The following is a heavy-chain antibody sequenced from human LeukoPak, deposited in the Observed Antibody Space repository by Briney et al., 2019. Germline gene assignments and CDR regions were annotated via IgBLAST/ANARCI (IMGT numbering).Heavy chain of an antibody. CDR1: GFPFIEYS. D-gene: IGHD1-1*01. CDR2: IGIDSGNT. Sequence: GSLRLSCTASGFPFIEYSMNWVRQVPGKGLEWIAYIGIDSGNTKYADSVRGRFTISADKAKNSLYLQMNSLRVEDTAVYYWARDHNYAFDNWGQGTLVSVAS. V-gene: IGHV3-48*01. CDR3: ARDHNYAFDN. J-gene: IGHJ4*02.